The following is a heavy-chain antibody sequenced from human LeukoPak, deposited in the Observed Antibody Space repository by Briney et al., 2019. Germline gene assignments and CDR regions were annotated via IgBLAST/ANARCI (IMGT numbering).Heavy chain of an antibody. J-gene: IGHJ4*02. CDR2: ISGRGAYT. D-gene: IGHD4-17*01. V-gene: IGHV3-23*01. Sequence: GGSLRLSCAASGFTFSTYAMTWVRQAPGKGLEWVSAISGRGAYTYYADSVKGRFTVSRDNSRNTLYLQMNSLRAEDTAVYYCAKNFGEGLAFYDYWGQGTLVTVSS. CDR3: AKNFGEGLAFYDY. CDR1: GFTFSTYA.